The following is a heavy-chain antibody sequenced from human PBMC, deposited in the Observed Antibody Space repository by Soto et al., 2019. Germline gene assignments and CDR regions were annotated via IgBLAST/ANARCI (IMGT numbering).Heavy chain of an antibody. J-gene: IGHJ4*02. CDR2: IFSSGST. CDR3: ARGRYCSAGNCRYGGFDY. CDR1: GVSISNYF. D-gene: IGHD2-15*01. Sequence: SETLSLTCAVSGVSISNYFWSWIRQPPGKDLEWIGYIFSSGSTNYNPSLESRATISLDTSKNQISLRVTSVTAADTAVYYCARGRYCSAGNCRYGGFDYWGQGTLVTVSS. V-gene: IGHV4-59*01.